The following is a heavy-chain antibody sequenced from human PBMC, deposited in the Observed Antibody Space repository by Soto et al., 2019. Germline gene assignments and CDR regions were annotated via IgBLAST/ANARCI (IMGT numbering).Heavy chain of an antibody. CDR1: GFTFSDAW. CDR2: VKSKTHGGTT. J-gene: IGHJ4*02. Sequence: GGSLRLSCAGSGFTFSDAWMNWVRQAPGKGLEWVGRVKSKTHGGTTDYAAPVKGRFTISREDSENTVFLQMNSLKTEDTAVYYCATGGYYPDYWGQGTLVTVSS. CDR3: ATGGYYPDY. D-gene: IGHD3-16*01. V-gene: IGHV3-15*01.